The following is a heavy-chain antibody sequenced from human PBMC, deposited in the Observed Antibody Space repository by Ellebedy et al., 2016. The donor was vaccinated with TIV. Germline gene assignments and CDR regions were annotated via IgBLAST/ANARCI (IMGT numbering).Heavy chain of an antibody. CDR1: GFTFSRAV. CDR3: AKGKGSSDAFDF. V-gene: IGHV3-23*01. CDR2: ISANGVNT. J-gene: IGHJ3*01. Sequence: GGSLRLXXAVSGFTFSRAVMNWVRQAPGKGLEWVSSISANGVNTYDADSVKGRFTISRDNSNNTLYLQMNSLRAENTAMYYCAKGKGSSDAFDFWGRGTMVTVS.